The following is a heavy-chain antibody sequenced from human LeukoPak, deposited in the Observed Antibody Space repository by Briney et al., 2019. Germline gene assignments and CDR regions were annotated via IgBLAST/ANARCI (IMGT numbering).Heavy chain of an antibody. CDR2: IYYSGST. J-gene: IGHJ3*02. D-gene: IGHD1-1*01. V-gene: IGHV4-39*01. CDR1: GGSISSSSYY. Sequence: SETLSLTCTVSGGSISSSSYYWGWIRQPPGKGLEWIGSIYYSGSTYYNPSLKSRVTISVDTTKNQFSLKLSSVTAADTAVYYCARLRIWNAFDIWGQGTMVTVSS. CDR3: ARLRIWNAFDI.